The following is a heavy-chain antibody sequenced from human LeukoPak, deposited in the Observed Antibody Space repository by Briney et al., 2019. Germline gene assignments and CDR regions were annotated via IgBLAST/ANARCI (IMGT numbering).Heavy chain of an antibody. J-gene: IGHJ6*03. CDR3: ASVRHDPLEYYYYIDV. CDR1: GDSLSRYS. V-gene: IGHV4-34*01. CDR2: INPSGSP. D-gene: IGHD2/OR15-2a*01. Sequence: PSETLSLTCAVSGDSLSRYSWTWTRQPPGKGLEWLGEINPSGSPDYNPSLKSRATISVDTSKNQFSLRVASVTAADTAVYYCASVRHDPLEYYYYIDVWGKGTTVTVSS.